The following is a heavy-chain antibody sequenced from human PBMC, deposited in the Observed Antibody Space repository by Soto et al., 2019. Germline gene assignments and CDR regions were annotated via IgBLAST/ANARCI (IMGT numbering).Heavy chain of an antibody. V-gene: IGHV3-15*07. D-gene: IGHD3-22*01. CDR1: GFTFSTAW. CDR3: TTLGHYYDSSPLDV. Sequence: GGSLRLSWAASGFTFSTAWMNLVRQAPGKGLEWVGRIKSKTDGGTTDYAAPVKGRFTISRDDSKNTLYLQMNSLKTEDTAVYYCTTLGHYYDSSPLDVWGQGTTVTVSS. J-gene: IGHJ6*02. CDR2: IKSKTDGGTT.